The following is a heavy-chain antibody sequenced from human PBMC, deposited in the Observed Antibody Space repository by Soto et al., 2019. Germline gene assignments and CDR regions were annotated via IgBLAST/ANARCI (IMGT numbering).Heavy chain of an antibody. CDR3: ARDSPPSYYYGSGSYYLPYFDY. D-gene: IGHD3-10*01. J-gene: IGHJ4*02. CDR1: GYTFTSYG. CDR2: ISAYNGNT. Sequence: GASVKVSCKASGYTFTSYGISWVRQAPGQGLEWMGWISAYNGNTNYAQKLQGRVTMTTDTSTSTAYMELRSLRSDDTAVYYCARDSPPSYYYGSGSYYLPYFDYWGQGTLVTVSS. V-gene: IGHV1-18*01.